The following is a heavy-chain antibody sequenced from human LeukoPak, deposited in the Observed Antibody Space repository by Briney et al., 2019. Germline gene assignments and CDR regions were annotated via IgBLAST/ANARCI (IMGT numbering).Heavy chain of an antibody. V-gene: IGHV3-48*01. CDR2: ISSDGGAI. CDR3: VRELAY. CDR1: GFTFTTYM. Sequence: PGGSLRLSCAASGFTFTTYMMNWVRQTPGKGPEWVSYISSDGGAIYYADSVKGRFTISRDNAQTSLYLQMNNLRAEDTAVYYCVRELAYWGQGALVTVSS. J-gene: IGHJ4*02.